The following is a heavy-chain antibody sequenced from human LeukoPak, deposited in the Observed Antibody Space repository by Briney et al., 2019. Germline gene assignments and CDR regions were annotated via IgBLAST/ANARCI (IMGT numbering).Heavy chain of an antibody. CDR1: GFIFSNFA. CDR2: ISYDGSHT. Sequence: PGGSLRLSCAASGFIFSNFAMHWVRQAPGKGLEWVALISYDGSHTYYADSTKGRFTISGDNSRNVLYLQMTSLSGDDSAVYYCAREEQELVRDYYMDVWGKGTTVTVSS. J-gene: IGHJ6*03. V-gene: IGHV3-30*01. CDR3: AREEQELVRDYYMDV. D-gene: IGHD6-13*01.